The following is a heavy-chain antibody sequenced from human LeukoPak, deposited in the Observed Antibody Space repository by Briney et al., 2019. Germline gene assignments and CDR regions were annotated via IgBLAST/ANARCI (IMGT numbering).Heavy chain of an antibody. V-gene: IGHV1-46*01. CDR3: ARDVQTGDRDY. CDR2: INPSGGST. Sequence: ASVKVSCKASGYTFTSYSMHWVRQAPGQGLEWMGIINPSGGSTTYAHNFQGRVTMTTDTSTSTVYMELSSLRSEDTAVYYCARDVQTGDRDYWGQGTLVTVSS. CDR1: GYTFTSYS. J-gene: IGHJ4*02. D-gene: IGHD7-27*01.